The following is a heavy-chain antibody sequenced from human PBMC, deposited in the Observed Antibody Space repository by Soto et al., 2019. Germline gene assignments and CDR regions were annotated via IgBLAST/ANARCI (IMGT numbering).Heavy chain of an antibody. J-gene: IGHJ6*02. V-gene: IGHV2-26*01. CDR1: GFSLTTVKMG. Sequence: SGPTLVNATETLTLTCTVSGFSLTTVKMGVSWIRQPPGRALEWLAHIFSDNERSYSTSLQGRLTISKDTSGSQVVLSMTNVDPVNTATYYCARMKVDSYQFYYAMDVWGQGTTVTVSS. D-gene: IGHD3-9*01. CDR2: IFSDNER. CDR3: ARMKVDSYQFYYAMDV.